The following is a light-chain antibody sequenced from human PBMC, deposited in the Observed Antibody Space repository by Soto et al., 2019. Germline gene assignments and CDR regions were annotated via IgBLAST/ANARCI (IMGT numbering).Light chain of an antibody. V-gene: IGKV1-5*03. Sequence: DNKMTQSPSTLSAFVGDRVTITCRASEAIDDWLAWYQQKPGKDPKLLIYRASNLESGVPSRFSGRGFATEFTLTISSLQPDDVATYYCQEYNSYFGGGTKVEIK. CDR3: QEYNSY. CDR2: RAS. J-gene: IGKJ4*01. CDR1: EAIDDW.